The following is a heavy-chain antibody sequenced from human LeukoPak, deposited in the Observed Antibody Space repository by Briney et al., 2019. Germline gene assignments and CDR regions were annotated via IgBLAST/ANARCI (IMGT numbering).Heavy chain of an antibody. Sequence: SETLSLTCTVSGGSISSSSYYWGWIRQPPGKGLEWIGSIYYSGSTYYNPSLKSRVTISVDTSKNQFSLKLSSVTAADTAVYYCASGPYGRHDYWGQGTLVTVSS. J-gene: IGHJ4*02. CDR3: ASGPYGRHDY. CDR1: GGSISSSSYY. D-gene: IGHD4-17*01. CDR2: IYYSGST. V-gene: IGHV4-39*01.